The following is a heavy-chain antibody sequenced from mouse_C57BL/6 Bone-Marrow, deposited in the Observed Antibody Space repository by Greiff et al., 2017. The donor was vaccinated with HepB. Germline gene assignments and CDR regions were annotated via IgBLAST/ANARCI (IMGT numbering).Heavy chain of an antibody. Sequence: QVQLKESGAELARPGASVKMSCKASGYTFTSYTMHWVKQRPGQGLEWIGYINPSSGYTKYNQKFKDKATLTADKSSSTAYMQLSSLTSEDSAVYYCARRCSNYAGFAYWGQGTLVTVSA. V-gene: IGHV1-4*01. J-gene: IGHJ3*01. CDR3: ARRCSNYAGFAY. CDR1: GYTFTSYT. CDR2: INPSSGYT. D-gene: IGHD2-5*01.